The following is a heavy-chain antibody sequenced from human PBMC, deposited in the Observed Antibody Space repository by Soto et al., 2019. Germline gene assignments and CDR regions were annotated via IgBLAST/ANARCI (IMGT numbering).Heavy chain of an antibody. CDR3: ARRGYVVVAATPTYNWFDP. J-gene: IGHJ5*02. V-gene: IGHV4-34*01. Sequence: SETLSLTCAVYGGSFSGYYWSWIRQPPGKGLEWIGEINHSGSTNYNPSLKSRVTISVDTSKNQFSLKLSSVTAADTAVYYCARRGYVVVAATPTYNWFDPWGQGTLVTVSS. CDR1: GGSFSGYY. CDR2: INHSGST. D-gene: IGHD2-15*01.